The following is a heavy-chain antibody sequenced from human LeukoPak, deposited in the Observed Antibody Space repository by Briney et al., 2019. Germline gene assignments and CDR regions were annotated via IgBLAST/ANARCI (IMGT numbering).Heavy chain of an antibody. V-gene: IGHV1-2*02. Sequence: ASVKVSCKASGYTFSGYYIHWVRQGPGQGLEWMGWIDPNSGVTDYAQKLQGRVTMTTDTSTSTAYMELRSLRSDDTAVYYCASSGSYREFDYWGQGTLVTVSS. D-gene: IGHD1-26*01. CDR1: GYTFSGYY. CDR3: ASSGSYREFDY. J-gene: IGHJ4*02. CDR2: IDPNSGVT.